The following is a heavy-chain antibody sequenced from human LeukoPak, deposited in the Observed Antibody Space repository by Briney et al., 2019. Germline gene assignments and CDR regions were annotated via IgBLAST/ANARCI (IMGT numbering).Heavy chain of an antibody. D-gene: IGHD3-16*01. V-gene: IGHV3-23*01. CDR2: ISGSVSGSGDST. CDR3: AKGKVNHDGALDI. J-gene: IGHJ3*02. Sequence: GGSLRLSCAACGFSFGSYAMSWVRQAPGKGLEWVSEISGSVSGSGDSTHYADSVKGRFTISRDNSKKTLFLQMNSLRAEDTAVYYCAKGKVNHDGALDIWGQGTVVTVSS. CDR1: GFSFGSYA.